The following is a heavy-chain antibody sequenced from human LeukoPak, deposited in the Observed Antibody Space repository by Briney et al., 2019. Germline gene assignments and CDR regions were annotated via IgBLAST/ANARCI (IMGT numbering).Heavy chain of an antibody. V-gene: IGHV3-23*01. D-gene: IGHD3-22*01. J-gene: IGHJ4*02. CDR1: GFTFSSYA. Sequence: PGGSLRLSCAASGFTFSSYAMSWVRQAPGRGLEWVSTLSGGARSTYYADSVKGRFTISRDNSKSTLNLQMNSLRVEDTAVYYCAKDPRASSAYYYDRLGYWGQGTLVTVSS. CDR2: LSGGARST. CDR3: AKDPRASSAYYYDRLGY.